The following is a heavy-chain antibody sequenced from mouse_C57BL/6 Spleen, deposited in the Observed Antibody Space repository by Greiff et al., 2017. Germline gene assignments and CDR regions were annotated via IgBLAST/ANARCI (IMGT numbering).Heavy chain of an antibody. CDR2: INPGSGGT. V-gene: IGHV1-54*01. D-gene: IGHD1-3*01. CDR1: GYAFNNYL. J-gene: IGHJ1*03. CDR3: ARNYSGPYWYFGV. Sequence: VQLLQSGAELVRPGTSVKVSCKASGYAFNNYLIEWVKQRPGQGLEWIGLINPGSGGTNYSEKFKGKATLTADNSSSTAYMQLSSLTTEDSAVYFCARNYSGPYWYFGVWGTGTTVTVSS.